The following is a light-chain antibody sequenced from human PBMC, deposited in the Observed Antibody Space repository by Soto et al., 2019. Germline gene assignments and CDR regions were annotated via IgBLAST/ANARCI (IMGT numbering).Light chain of an antibody. J-gene: IGLJ1*01. Sequence: QSVLTQPPSASGTPGQRVIISCSGSSSNIGRDTVNWYRQFPGTAPKLLIYDNNKRPSGIPDRFSGSKSGTSATLGITGLQTGDEADYYCGTGTVFGTGTKVTVL. CDR1: SSNIGRDT. CDR3: GTGTV. V-gene: IGLV1-51*01. CDR2: DNN.